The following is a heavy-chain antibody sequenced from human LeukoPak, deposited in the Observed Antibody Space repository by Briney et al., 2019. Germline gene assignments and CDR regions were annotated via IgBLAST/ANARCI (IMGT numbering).Heavy chain of an antibody. CDR1: GFSVSDYS. CDR2: VMSGRGST. V-gene: IGHV3-11*05. Sequence: GGSLRLSCAASGFSVSDYSISWIRQSPGKGPEWISYVMSGRGSTNYADSVKGRFTISRDSAKNSVALQLDGLRADDTAVYFCTRERRGSYYAFESWGQGTLVTVSS. J-gene: IGHJ4*02. D-gene: IGHD3-16*01. CDR3: TRERRGSYYAFES.